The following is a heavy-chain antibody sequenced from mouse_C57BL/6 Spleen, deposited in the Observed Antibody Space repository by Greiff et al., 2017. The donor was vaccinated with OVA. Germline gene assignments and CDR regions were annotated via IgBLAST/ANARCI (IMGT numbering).Heavy chain of an antibody. CDR2: ISSGSSTI. V-gene: IGHV5-17*03. Sequence: EVMLVESGGGLVKPGGSLKLSCAASGFTFSDYGMHWVRQAPEKGLEWVAYISSGSSTIYYADTVKSRFIISRDNAKNILYLQMSSLKSEDTATYYCAREGLRTYYAMDYWGQGTSVTVSS. CDR1: GFTFSDYG. CDR3: AREGLRTYYAMDY. J-gene: IGHJ4*01. D-gene: IGHD2-2*01.